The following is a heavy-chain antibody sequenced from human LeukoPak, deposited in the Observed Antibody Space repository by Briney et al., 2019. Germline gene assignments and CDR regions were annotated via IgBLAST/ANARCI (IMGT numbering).Heavy chain of an antibody. J-gene: IGHJ6*03. Sequence: SETLSLTCTVSGGSISNGSYYWSWIRQPAGKGLEWIGHVYTSGSTNYNPSLKSRVTISVDTSKNQFSLKLSSVTAADTAVYYCARSSYYSDSSGYSYFYYYNMDVWGKGTTVTVSS. D-gene: IGHD3-22*01. V-gene: IGHV4-61*09. CDR2: VYTSGST. CDR3: ARSSYYSDSSGYSYFYYYNMDV. CDR1: GGSISNGSYY.